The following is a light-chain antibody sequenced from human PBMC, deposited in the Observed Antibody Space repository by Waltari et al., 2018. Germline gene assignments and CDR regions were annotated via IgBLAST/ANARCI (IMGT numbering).Light chain of an antibody. Sequence: DVVMTQSPLSLPVTLGQPASISCRASQSPIPSDGDPYLSWFQQRPGQSPRRLIYKVSKRGSGVPDRFSGSGSGTDFTLKISRVEAEDVGVYYCMQSKHWPYTFGLGTKLEIK. CDR3: MQSKHWPYT. J-gene: IGKJ2*01. CDR1: QSPIPSDGDPY. V-gene: IGKV2-30*02. CDR2: KVS.